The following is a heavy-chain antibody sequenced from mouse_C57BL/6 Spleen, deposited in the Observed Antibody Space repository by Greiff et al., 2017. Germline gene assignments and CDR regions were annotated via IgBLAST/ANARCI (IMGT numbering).Heavy chain of an antibody. J-gene: IGHJ2*01. Sequence: VQLQQSGAELVRPGASVKLSCTASGFNIKDYYMHWVKQRPEQGLEWIGRIDPEDGDTEYAPKFQGKATMTADTSSNTADLQLSSLTSEDTAVYYCTTDYYGSSYVEAFFDYWGQGTTLTVSS. CDR3: TTDYYGSSYVEAFFDY. CDR2: IDPEDGDT. CDR1: GFNIKDYY. V-gene: IGHV14-1*01. D-gene: IGHD1-1*01.